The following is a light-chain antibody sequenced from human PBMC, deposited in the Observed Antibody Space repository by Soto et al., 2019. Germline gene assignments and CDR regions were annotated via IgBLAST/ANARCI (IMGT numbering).Light chain of an antibody. CDR3: SSYTDDRSYV. V-gene: IGLV2-14*01. J-gene: IGLJ1*01. CDR1: SSDIGAYGC. CDR2: EVN. Sequence: QSVLTQPASLSGSPGQSITISCTGTSSDIGAYGCVSWFQQHPGKAPKLMISEVNNRPSGVSNRFSGSKSGNTASLTISGLQNGDEADYYCSSYTDDRSYVFGSGTKVTVL.